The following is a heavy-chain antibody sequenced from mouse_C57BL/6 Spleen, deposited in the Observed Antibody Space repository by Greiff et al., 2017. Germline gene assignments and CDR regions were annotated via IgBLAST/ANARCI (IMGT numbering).Heavy chain of an antibody. V-gene: IGHV1-22*01. Sequence: VQLQQSGPELVKPGASVKMSCKASGYTFTDYNMHWVKQSHGKSLEWIGYINPNNGGTSSNQKFKGKATLTVNKSSSTAYMELRSLTSEDSAVYYCARDYDYDAWFAYWGQGTLVTVSA. CDR3: ARDYDYDAWFAY. D-gene: IGHD2-4*01. J-gene: IGHJ3*01. CDR2: INPNNGGT. CDR1: GYTFTDYN.